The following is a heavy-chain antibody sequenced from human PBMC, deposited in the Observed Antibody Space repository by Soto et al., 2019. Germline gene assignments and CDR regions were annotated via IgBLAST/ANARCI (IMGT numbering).Heavy chain of an antibody. J-gene: IGHJ3*02. Sequence: GGSLRLSCAASGFTVSSNYMSWVCQAPGKGLEWVSVIYSGGSTYYADSVKGRFTISRDNSKNTLYLQMNSLRAEDTAVYYCASSYDFWSGYDLGDAFDIWGQGTMVTVSS. CDR2: IYSGGST. D-gene: IGHD3-3*01. CDR1: GFTVSSNY. V-gene: IGHV3-66*01. CDR3: ASSYDFWSGYDLGDAFDI.